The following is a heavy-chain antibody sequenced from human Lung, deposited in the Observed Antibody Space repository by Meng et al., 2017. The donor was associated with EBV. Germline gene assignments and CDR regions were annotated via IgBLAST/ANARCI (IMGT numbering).Heavy chain of an antibody. CDR1: GGSFSGYY. D-gene: IGHD5-12*01. Sequence: QVQLQQWGVGLLKPSETLSLPCAVYGGSFSGYYWSWIRQPPGKGLEWIGEINHSGSTNYNPSLKSRVTISVDTSKNQFSLKLSSVTAADTAVYYCARGRIKWLPLIWGQGTLVTVSS. J-gene: IGHJ4*02. V-gene: IGHV4-34*01. CDR3: ARGRIKWLPLI. CDR2: INHSGST.